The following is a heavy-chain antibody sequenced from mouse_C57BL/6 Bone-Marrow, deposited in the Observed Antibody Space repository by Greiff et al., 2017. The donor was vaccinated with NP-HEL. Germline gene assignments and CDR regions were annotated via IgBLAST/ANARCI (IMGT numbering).Heavy chain of an antibody. V-gene: IGHV5-4*01. CDR1: GFTFSSYA. CDR3: ARDGDGSYWYFDV. CDR2: ISDGGSYT. J-gene: IGHJ1*03. D-gene: IGHD1-1*01. Sequence: DVQLVESGGGLVKPGGSLKLSCAASGFTFSSYAMSWVRQTPEKRLEWVATISDGGSYTYYPDNVKGRITISRDNAKNNLYLQMSHLKSEDTAMYYCARDGDGSYWYFDVWGTGTTVTVSS.